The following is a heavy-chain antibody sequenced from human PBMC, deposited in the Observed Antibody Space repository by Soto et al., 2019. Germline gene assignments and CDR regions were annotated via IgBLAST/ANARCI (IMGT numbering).Heavy chain of an antibody. V-gene: IGHV3-23*01. CDR3: AEDPDSRDSSGPNGFDP. J-gene: IGHJ5*02. Sequence: LRLSCAASGFTFSSYAMSWVRQAPGKGLEWVSAISGSGGSTYYADSVKGRFTISRDNSKNTLYLQMNSLRAEDTAVYYCAEDPDSRDSSGPNGFDPWGQGTLVTV. CDR2: ISGSGGST. D-gene: IGHD3-22*01. CDR1: GFTFSSYA.